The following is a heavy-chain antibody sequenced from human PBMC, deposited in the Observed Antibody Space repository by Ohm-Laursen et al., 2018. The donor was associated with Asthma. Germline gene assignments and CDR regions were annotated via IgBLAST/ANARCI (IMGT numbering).Heavy chain of an antibody. Sequence: TLSLTWTVSGDSINSGNNYWSWIRQHPGKGLEWIGYIYYSGLTYSNPSLRSRVIISVDTSKNQFSLNLTSVTAADTAVYYCARSTRDYYGSGSYPYGMDVWGQGTTVTVSS. J-gene: IGHJ6*02. CDR1: GDSINSGNNY. V-gene: IGHV4-31*02. CDR2: IYYSGLT. CDR3: ARSTRDYYGSGSYPYGMDV. D-gene: IGHD3-10*01.